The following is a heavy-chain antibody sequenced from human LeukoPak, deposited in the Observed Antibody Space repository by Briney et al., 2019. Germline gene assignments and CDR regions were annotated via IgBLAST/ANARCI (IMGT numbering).Heavy chain of an antibody. CDR1: GFTFSSYG. Sequence: GGSLRLSCAASGFTFSSYGMHWVRQAPGKGLEWVAVISYDGSNKYYADSVKGRFTISRDNSKNTLYLQMNSLRAEDTAVYYCARGCGGYYLYYFDYWGQGTLVTVSS. V-gene: IGHV3-30*03. CDR2: ISYDGSNK. J-gene: IGHJ4*02. CDR3: ARGCGGYYLYYFDY. D-gene: IGHD3-22*01.